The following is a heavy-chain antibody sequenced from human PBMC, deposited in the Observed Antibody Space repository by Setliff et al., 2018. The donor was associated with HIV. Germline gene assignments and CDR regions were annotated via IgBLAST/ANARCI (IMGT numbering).Heavy chain of an antibody. V-gene: IGHV4-34*01. J-gene: IGHJ4*02. CDR1: GGSFTTYY. CDR3: ARGSYRGSGYFVRYFDS. CDR2: NNHGGST. D-gene: IGHD3-3*01. Sequence: SETLFLTCAVYGGSFTTYYWSWIRQTPGKGLEWIGENNHGGSTNYNPSLKSRVTISVDRSKNQFFLKLTSVTAADTAVYYCARGSYRGSGYFVRYFDSWAQGMLVTVSS.